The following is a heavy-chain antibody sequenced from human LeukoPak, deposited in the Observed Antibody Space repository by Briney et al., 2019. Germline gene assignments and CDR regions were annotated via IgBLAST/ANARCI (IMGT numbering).Heavy chain of an antibody. D-gene: IGHD5-18*01. CDR3: ARRGIQLWPHDDY. Sequence: TGGSLRLSCAASGFTFSDNYMSWIRQAPGKGLEWISYISGTSTYTNYADSVKGRFTISRDNAKNSLYLQMNSLRAEDTAVYYCARRGIQLWPHDDYWGQGTLVTVSS. V-gene: IGHV3-11*06. J-gene: IGHJ4*02. CDR1: GFTFSDNY. CDR2: ISGTSTYT.